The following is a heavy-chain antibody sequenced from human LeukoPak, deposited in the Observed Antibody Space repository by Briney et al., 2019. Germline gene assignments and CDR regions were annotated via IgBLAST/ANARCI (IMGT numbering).Heavy chain of an antibody. D-gene: IGHD6-13*01. V-gene: IGHV4-34*01. J-gene: IGHJ5*02. CDR3: ARGWYGYNWFDP. CDR1: GGSFSGYY. Sequence: SETLSLTCAVYGGSFSGYYWSWIRQPPGKGLEGIGEINHSGSTNYNPSLKSRVTISVDTSKNQISLKLSSVTAADTAVYYCARGWYGYNWFDPWGQGTLVTVSS. CDR2: INHSGST.